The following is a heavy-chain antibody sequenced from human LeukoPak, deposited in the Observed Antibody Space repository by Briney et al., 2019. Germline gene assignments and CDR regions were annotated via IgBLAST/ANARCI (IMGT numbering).Heavy chain of an antibody. CDR1: GFTFSSYS. J-gene: IGHJ4*02. CDR2: ICSSSSTI. V-gene: IGHV3-48*01. CDR3: ARDFGDPIDY. Sequence: GGSLRLSCAASGFTFSSYSMNWVRQPPGKGLEWVSYICSSSSTIYYADSVKGRFTISRDNAKNSLYLQMNSLRAEDTAVYYCARDFGDPIDYWGQGTLVTVSS. D-gene: IGHD3-10*01.